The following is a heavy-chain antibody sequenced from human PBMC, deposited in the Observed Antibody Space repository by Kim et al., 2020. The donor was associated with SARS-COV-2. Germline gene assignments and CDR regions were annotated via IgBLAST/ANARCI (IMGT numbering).Heavy chain of an antibody. V-gene: IGHV1-46*01. CDR3: AREIPDTLYFEY. Sequence: RTFQNRATINRDTSTSAVYMELSSLTSEDTAVYYCAREIPDTLYFEYWGQGAQVTVSS. J-gene: IGHJ4*02.